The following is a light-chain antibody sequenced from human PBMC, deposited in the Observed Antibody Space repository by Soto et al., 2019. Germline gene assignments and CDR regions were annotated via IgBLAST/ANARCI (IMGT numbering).Light chain of an antibody. CDR1: QSISST. CDR2: GAS. V-gene: IGKV3-15*01. CDR3: QQYNNWPRWT. Sequence: EIVMTQSPATLSVSPGERATLSCRASQSISSTLAWYQHQPGQPPRLLIYGASTRATGIPARFSGSGSGTEFTLTISSLQSEDFAIYYCQQYNNWPRWTFGQGTNVDIK. J-gene: IGKJ1*01.